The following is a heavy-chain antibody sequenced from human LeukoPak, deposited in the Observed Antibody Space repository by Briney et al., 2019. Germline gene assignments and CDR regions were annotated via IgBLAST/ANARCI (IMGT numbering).Heavy chain of an antibody. CDR3: AKVGGSSGQYYFDY. Sequence: PGGSLRLSCAASGFTFSSYAMSWVRQAPGKGLEWVSAISGSGGSTHYADSVKGRFTISRDNSKNTLYLQMNSLRAEDTAVYYCAKVGGSSGQYYFDYWGQGTLVTVSS. CDR2: ISGSGGST. V-gene: IGHV3-23*01. CDR1: GFTFSSYA. J-gene: IGHJ4*02. D-gene: IGHD6-19*01.